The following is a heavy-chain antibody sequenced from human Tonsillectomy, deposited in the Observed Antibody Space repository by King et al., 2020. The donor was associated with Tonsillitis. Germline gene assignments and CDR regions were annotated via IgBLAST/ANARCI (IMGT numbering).Heavy chain of an antibody. CDR1: GFTFSSNG. CDR2: VWFDGSNK. Sequence: VQLVESGGGVVQPGGSLRLSCAASGFTFSSNGMHWVRQAPGKGLEWLAVVWFDGSNKYYADSVKGRFTVSRDNSKNTVFLQMNSLRDEDTAVYYCAGEGPIRRGYSGSSMDLWGQGTTVTV. D-gene: IGHD6-6*01. CDR3: AGEGPIRRGYSGSSMDL. V-gene: IGHV3-33*01. J-gene: IGHJ6*02.